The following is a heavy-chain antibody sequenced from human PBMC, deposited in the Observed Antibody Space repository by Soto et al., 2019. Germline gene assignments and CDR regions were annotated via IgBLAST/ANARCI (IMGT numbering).Heavy chain of an antibody. CDR2: ILPMLDIT. D-gene: IGHD6-13*01. J-gene: IGHJ3*02. CDR1: GGTFSTYT. CDR3: TLGSWSAETFDI. V-gene: IGHV1-69*02. Sequence: QVQLVQSGAEVKKPGASVKVSCKASGGTFSTYTIIWVRQAPGQGLGGMGRILPMLDITNSAPRFQGRVTITADKSTSTAYLELSSLRSDDTAVYYCTLGSWSAETFDIWGRGTMVTVSS.